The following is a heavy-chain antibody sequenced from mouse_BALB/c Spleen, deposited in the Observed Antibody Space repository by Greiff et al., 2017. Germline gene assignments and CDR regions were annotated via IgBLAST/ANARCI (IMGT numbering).Heavy chain of an antibody. V-gene: IGHV1S81*02. D-gene: IGHD2-14*01. CDR1: GYTFTSYY. J-gene: IGHJ3*01. CDR2: INPSNGGT. CDR3: TRGTAGFAY. Sequence: VKLMESGAELVKPGASVKLSCKASGYTFTSYYMYWVKQRPGQGLEWIGEINPSNGGTNFNEKFKSKATLTVDKSSSTAYMQLSSLTSEDSAVYYCTRGTAGFAYWGQGTLVTVSA.